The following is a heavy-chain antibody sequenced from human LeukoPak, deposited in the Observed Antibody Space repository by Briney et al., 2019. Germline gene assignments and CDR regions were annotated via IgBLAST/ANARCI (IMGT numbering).Heavy chain of an antibody. CDR3: ASELAAAGSFDY. Sequence: PSETLSLTCSVSIGSISSSKWWSWVRQSPVKGLEWIGEIYLYGTTNYNPSFTSRVTMSVDRSRNQFSLKLSSVTAADTAVYYCASELAAAGSFDYWGQGTLVTVSS. D-gene: IGHD6-13*01. J-gene: IGHJ4*02. V-gene: IGHV4-4*02. CDR2: IYLYGTT. CDR1: IGSISSSKW.